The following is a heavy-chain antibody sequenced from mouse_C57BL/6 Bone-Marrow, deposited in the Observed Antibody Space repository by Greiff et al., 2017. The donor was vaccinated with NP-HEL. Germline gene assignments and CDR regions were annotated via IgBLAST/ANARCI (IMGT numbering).Heavy chain of an antibody. V-gene: IGHV3-3*01. J-gene: IGHJ1*03. CDR2: TFYSGIT. D-gene: IGHD1-1*01. CDR1: GFSINSYCY. Sequence: VQLKESGPSLVRPSQSLSLTCTVSGFSINSYCYWFWIRQFPGNKLEYIGYTFYSGITYYNPSLESRTYITRDTSKNQFSLKLSSVTTEDTATYYCARERYNGSSYWYFDVWGTGTTVTVSS. CDR3: ARERYNGSSYWYFDV.